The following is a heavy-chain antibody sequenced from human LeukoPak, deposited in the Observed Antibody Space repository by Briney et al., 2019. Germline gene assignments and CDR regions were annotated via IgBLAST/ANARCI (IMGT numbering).Heavy chain of an antibody. Sequence: PSETLSLTCTVSGGSISSYYWGWIRQPPEKGLEYIGYIYHSGSTNYNPSLRRRVTILLDTSKNQFSLRLTSVTAADTAVYYCARGNWNDDPYYFDYWGQGTLVTVSS. J-gene: IGHJ4*02. CDR2: IYHSGST. D-gene: IGHD1-1*01. V-gene: IGHV4-59*12. CDR3: ARGNWNDDPYYFDY. CDR1: GGSISSYY.